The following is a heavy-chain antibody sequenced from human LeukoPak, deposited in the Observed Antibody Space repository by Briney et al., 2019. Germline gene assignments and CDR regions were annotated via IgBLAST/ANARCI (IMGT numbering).Heavy chain of an antibody. D-gene: IGHD1-7*01. CDR3: AKGCSTGTTCYIIDY. CDR2: ISNDGSNQ. CDR1: GFTLSSYG. V-gene: IGHV3-30*18. J-gene: IGHJ4*02. Sequence: GSSLRLSCAASGFTLSSYGMHWVRQAPGKGLEWVAVISNDGSNQNYADSVKGRFTISRDNSKNTVYLQMSTLRAEDTALYYCAKGCSTGTTCYIIDYWGQGTLVTVSS.